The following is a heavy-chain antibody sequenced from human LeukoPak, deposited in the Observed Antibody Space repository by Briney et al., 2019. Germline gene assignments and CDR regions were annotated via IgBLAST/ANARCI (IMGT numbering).Heavy chain of an antibody. Sequence: XGSLRLSCAASGFAFSSYWMHWVRQAPGKGLVWLSRINSDGSSTTYAASVQVRFTISRDNAKNTLYLQMNSLRADDTAVYYCARSVYSYYANWFDPWGQGTLVTVSS. CDR2: INSDGSST. D-gene: IGHD4-11*01. CDR3: ARSVYSYYANWFDP. CDR1: GFAFSSYW. V-gene: IGHV3-74*01. J-gene: IGHJ5*02.